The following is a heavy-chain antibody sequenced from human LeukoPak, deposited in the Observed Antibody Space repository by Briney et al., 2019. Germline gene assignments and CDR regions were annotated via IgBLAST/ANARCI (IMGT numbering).Heavy chain of an antibody. V-gene: IGHV1-24*01. CDR2: FDPEAGET. J-gene: IGHJ5*02. CDR3: TTVLYSSNLAWFDP. CDR1: VYTDPELS. Sequence: ASVRVSCKVSVYTDPELSMNWVRQAPGKGLEWMGGFDPEAGETIYAQKFKGRFTMTEDSSIKIAYMELSSLRSEDTAVYYCTTVLYSSNLAWFDPWGQGTLVTVSS. D-gene: IGHD6-13*01.